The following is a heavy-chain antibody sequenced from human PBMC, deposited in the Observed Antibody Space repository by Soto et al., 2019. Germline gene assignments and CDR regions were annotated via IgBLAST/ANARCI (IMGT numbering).Heavy chain of an antibody. D-gene: IGHD3-22*01. Sequence: ASVKVSCKASGYTFTSYAMHWVRQAPGQRLEWMGWINAGNGNTKYSQKFQGRVTITADKSISTAYMQWSSLKASDTAMYYCARWDYDSSSYYFDYWGQGTLVTVSS. V-gene: IGHV1-3*01. CDR3: ARWDYDSSSYYFDY. J-gene: IGHJ4*02. CDR2: INAGNGNT. CDR1: GYTFTSYA.